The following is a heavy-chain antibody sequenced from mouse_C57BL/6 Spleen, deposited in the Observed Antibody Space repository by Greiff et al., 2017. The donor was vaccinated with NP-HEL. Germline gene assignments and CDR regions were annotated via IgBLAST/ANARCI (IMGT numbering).Heavy chain of an antibody. CDR2: INPNNGGT. D-gene: IGHD1-1*01. CDR3: ARSYYYGSSYPFAY. CDR1: GYTFTDYN. J-gene: IGHJ3*01. V-gene: IGHV1-18*01. Sequence: EVQLQQSGPELVKPGASVKIPCKASGYTFTDYNMDWVKQSHGKSLEWIGDINPNNGGTIYNQKFKGKATLTVDKSSSTAYMELRSLTSEDTAVYYCARSYYYGSSYPFAYWGQGTLVTVSA.